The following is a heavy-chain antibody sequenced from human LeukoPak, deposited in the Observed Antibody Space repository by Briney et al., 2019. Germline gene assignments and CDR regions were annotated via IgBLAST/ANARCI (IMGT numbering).Heavy chain of an antibody. Sequence: WESLSLTCAVYGGSFSGYYWSWIRQPPGKGLEWIGEINHSGSTNYNPSLKSRVTISVDTSKNQFSLKLSSVSPADTAVYYYIRPQGIVWSGYPNWGQGSQGTVSS. CDR3: IRPQGIVWSGYPN. J-gene: IGHJ4*02. V-gene: IGHV4-34*01. D-gene: IGHD3-3*01. CDR2: INHSGST. CDR1: GGSFSGYY.